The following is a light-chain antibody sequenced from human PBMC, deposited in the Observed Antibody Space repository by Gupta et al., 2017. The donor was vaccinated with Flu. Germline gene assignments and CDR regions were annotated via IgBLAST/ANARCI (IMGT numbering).Light chain of an antibody. J-gene: IGKJ5*01. CDR1: QSVSSSY. Sequence: PGSPGVPPGERGTSCCRASQSVSSSYLVWNQQKPGQPPRFFIYGASRRATGIPDRFSGSGCGKDFTLTTRGREPEECAVYYGQQNSSSLSFGQGTQVEIK. CDR2: GAS. V-gene: IGKV3-20*01. CDR3: QQNSSSLS.